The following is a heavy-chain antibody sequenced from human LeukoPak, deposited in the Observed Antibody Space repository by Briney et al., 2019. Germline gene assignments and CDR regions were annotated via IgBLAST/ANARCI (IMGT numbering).Heavy chain of an antibody. CDR3: ARGGAPLPYYYYYYMDV. D-gene: IGHD1-26*01. CDR2: INPNSGGT. Sequence: ASVKVSCKASGYTFTGYYMHWVRQAPGQGLEWMGWINPNSGGTNYAQKFQGRVTMTRDTSISTAYMELSRLTSDDTAVYYCARGGAPLPYYYYYYMDVWGKGTTVTVSS. CDR1: GYTFTGYY. J-gene: IGHJ6*03. V-gene: IGHV1-2*02.